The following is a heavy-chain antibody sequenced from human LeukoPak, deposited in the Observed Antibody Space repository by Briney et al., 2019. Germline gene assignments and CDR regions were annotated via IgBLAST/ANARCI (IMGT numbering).Heavy chain of an antibody. CDR3: AIDRYFDWLPYNYFDY. CDR1: GGSISSSSYY. J-gene: IGHJ4*02. D-gene: IGHD3-9*01. V-gene: IGHV4-39*07. Sequence: PETLSLTCTVSGGSISSSSYYWGWIRQPPGKGLEWIGSIYYSGSTYYNPSLKSRVTISVDASKNQFSLKLSSVTAADTAVYYCAIDRYFDWLPYNYFDYWGQGTLVTVSS. CDR2: IYYSGST.